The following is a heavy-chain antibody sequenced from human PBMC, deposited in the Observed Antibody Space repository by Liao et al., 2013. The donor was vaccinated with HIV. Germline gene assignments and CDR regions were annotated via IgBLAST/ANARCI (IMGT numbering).Heavy chain of an antibody. J-gene: IGHJ6*03. CDR2: IYYSGST. V-gene: IGHV4-59*01. CDR1: GGSISSYY. CDR3: ARENGYNYGSYYYYYYMDV. Sequence: QVQLQESGPGLVKPSETLSLTCTVSGGSISSYYWTWIRQPPGKGLEWIGYIYYSGSTNYNPSLKSRVTISLDTSKNQFSLKLSSVTAADTAVYYCARENGYNYGSYYYYYYMDVWGEGTTVTSP. D-gene: IGHD5-18*01.